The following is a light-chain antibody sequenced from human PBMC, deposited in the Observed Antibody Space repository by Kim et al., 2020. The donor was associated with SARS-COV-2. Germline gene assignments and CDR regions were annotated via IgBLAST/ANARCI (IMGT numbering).Light chain of an antibody. J-gene: IGKJ1*01. Sequence: EIVMTQSPAALSVSPGERATLSCRASQSVSSKLAWHQQKPGQAPRLLIYGASTRATGTPDRFSGSGFGTEFTLSISSLQSEDFAVYYCQQYNKWPWTFGQGTKVDIK. V-gene: IGKV3-15*01. CDR1: QSVSSK. CDR2: GAS. CDR3: QQYNKWPWT.